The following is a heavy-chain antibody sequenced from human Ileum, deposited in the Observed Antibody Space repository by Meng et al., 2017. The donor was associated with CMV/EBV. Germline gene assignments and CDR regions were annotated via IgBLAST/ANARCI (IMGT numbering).Heavy chain of an antibody. CDR1: GYIFTSNY. Sequence: VQLGQSGAEVKKPGASVTVSCKASGYIFTSNYMHWVRQAPGQGLEWMGRINPSGGGTAYAQKFQGRVTISTDTSTSTVYMDLSSLRSEDTAVYFCARGDYAFDYWGQGALVTVSS. CDR2: INPSGGGT. CDR3: ARGDYAFDY. V-gene: IGHV1-46*01. J-gene: IGHJ4*02. D-gene: IGHD4-17*01.